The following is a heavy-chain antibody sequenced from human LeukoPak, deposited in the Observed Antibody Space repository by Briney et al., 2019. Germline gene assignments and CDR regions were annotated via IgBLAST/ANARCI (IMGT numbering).Heavy chain of an antibody. CDR3: ARSRSGTTGY. D-gene: IGHD1-7*01. V-gene: IGHV3-21*01. Sequence: GGPLRLSCAASGFTFSSYSMNWVRQAPGKGLEWVSSISSSSSYIYYADSVKGRFTISRDNAKNSLYLQMNSLRAEDTAVYYCARSRSGTTGYWGQGTLVTVSS. J-gene: IGHJ4*02. CDR1: GFTFSSYS. CDR2: ISSSSSYI.